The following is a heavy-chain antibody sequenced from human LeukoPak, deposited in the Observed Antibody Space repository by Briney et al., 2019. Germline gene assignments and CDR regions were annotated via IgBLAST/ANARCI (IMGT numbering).Heavy chain of an antibody. CDR3: ARNRYYYGSGSYGVPNWFDP. V-gene: IGHV4-39*01. CDR1: GGSINSNSYY. Sequence: SETLSLTCTVSGGSINSNSYYWGWIRQPPGKGLEWIGSIYYSGSTYYNPSLKSRVTISVDTSKNQFSLKLSSVTAADTAVYYCARNRYYYGSGSYGVPNWFDPWGQGTLVTVSS. D-gene: IGHD3-10*01. J-gene: IGHJ5*02. CDR2: IYYSGST.